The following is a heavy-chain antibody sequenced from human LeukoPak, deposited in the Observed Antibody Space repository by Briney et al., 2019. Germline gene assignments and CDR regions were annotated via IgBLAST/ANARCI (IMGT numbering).Heavy chain of an antibody. CDR1: GFTVSSNY. J-gene: IGHJ6*02. CDR2: IFSGGST. V-gene: IGHV3-66*01. CDR3: ARFSVGGYSEYYYYYYGMDV. Sequence: GGSLRLSCAASGFTVSSNYMSWVRQAPGKGLEWVSVIFSGGSTYYADSVKGRFTISRDNSKNTLYLQMNSLRAEDTAVYYCARFSVGGYSEYYYYYYGMDVWGQGTTVTVSS. D-gene: IGHD5-18*01.